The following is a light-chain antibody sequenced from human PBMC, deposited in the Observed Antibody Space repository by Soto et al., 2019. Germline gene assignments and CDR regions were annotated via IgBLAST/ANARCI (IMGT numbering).Light chain of an antibody. CDR1: QSVLLSSNNQNY. CDR2: WAS. V-gene: IGKV4-1*01. CDR3: QQYYGTPPT. Sequence: DIVMTQSPDSLAVSLGERATTNCKSSQSVLLSSNNQNYFAWYQQKPGQPPKLLIYWASTRESGVPDRFSGSGSGTDFTLTISSLQAEDVAVYYCQQYYGTPPTFGQGTKVEIK. J-gene: IGKJ1*01.